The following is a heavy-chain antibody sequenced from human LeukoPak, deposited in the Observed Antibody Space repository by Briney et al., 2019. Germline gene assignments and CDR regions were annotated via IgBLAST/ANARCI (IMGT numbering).Heavy chain of an antibody. CDR1: GFPFSSYG. Sequence: PGGSLRLSCAASGFPFSSYGMSWVRPPPGKALEWIGNIFYSGSTYYSPSLKSRVTISVDTSKNQFSLKLSSVTAADTAVYYCARGLTVVAPFGYWGQGTLVTVSS. J-gene: IGHJ4*02. CDR2: IFYSGST. CDR3: ARGLTVVAPFGY. V-gene: IGHV4-59*12. D-gene: IGHD3-22*01.